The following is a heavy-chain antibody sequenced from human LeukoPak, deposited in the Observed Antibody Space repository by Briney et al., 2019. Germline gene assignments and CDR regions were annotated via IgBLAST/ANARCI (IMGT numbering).Heavy chain of an antibody. CDR1: GGSISSGGYS. Sequence: SETLSLTCAVSGGSISSGGYSWRWLRQPPGKGLEWIGYVYHSGSTYYNPSLKSRVTISVDRSKNQFSLKLSSVTAADTAVYYCARGGSSWQNDYWGQGTLVTVSS. V-gene: IGHV4-30-2*01. CDR2: VYHSGST. J-gene: IGHJ4*02. D-gene: IGHD6-13*01. CDR3: ARGGSSWQNDY.